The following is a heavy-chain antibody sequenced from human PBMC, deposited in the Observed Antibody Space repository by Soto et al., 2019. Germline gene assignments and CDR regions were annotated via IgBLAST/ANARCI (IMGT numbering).Heavy chain of an antibody. CDR2: ISSSSSPI. CDR1: GFTFSSYS. D-gene: IGHD3-10*01. V-gene: IGHV3-48*02. J-gene: IGHJ6*02. CDR3: ERPTLVSTMVRGVIPFTYDYYGMDV. Sequence: EVQLVESGGGLVQPGGSLRLSCAASGFTFSSYSMNWVRQAPRKGLEWVSYISSSSSPIYYSDSVKGRVTIPRENAKNSLYLPMNSLRDEDPAVYYCERPTLVSTMVRGVIPFTYDYYGMDVWGQGTTVTVSS.